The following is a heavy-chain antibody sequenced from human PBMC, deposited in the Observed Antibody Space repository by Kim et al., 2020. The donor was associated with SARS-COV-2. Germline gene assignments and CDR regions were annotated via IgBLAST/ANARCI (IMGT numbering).Heavy chain of an antibody. CDR2: IKRDGSST. J-gene: IGHJ5*02. V-gene: IGHV3-74*01. Sequence: GGSLRLSCSASGFTFSDYWMHWVRQAPGRGLVWVSRIKRDGSSTDYADSVKGRFTISRDNAKNTLYLQMNSLRAEDTAVYFCARDPRNKGFDPWGQGTLV. CDR1: GFTFSDYW. CDR3: ARDPRNKGFDP.